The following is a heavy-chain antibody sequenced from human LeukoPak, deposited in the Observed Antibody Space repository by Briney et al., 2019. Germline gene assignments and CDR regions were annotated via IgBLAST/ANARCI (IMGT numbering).Heavy chain of an antibody. CDR2: INHSGST. J-gene: IGHJ3*02. Sequence: SETLSLTCAVYGGSFSGYYWSWIRQPPGKGLEWIGEINHSGSTNYNPSLKSRVTISVDTSKNQFSLKLSSVTAADTAVYYCARDGIQLWSDAFDIWGQGTMVTVSS. CDR1: GGSFSGYY. CDR3: ARDGIQLWSDAFDI. D-gene: IGHD5-18*01. V-gene: IGHV4-34*01.